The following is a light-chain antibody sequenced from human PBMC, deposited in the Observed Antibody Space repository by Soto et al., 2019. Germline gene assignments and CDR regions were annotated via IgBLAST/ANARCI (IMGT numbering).Light chain of an antibody. CDR3: QQYNNWPRT. CDR2: GAS. Sequence: EIVMAQSPATLSVSPGERATLSCRVSQSVGSNLAWYQHKPGQAPRLLIYGASTRATGIPARFSGSGSGTEFTLTVSSLQSEDFTLYYCQQYNNWPRTFGQGTKVEIK. CDR1: QSVGSN. J-gene: IGKJ1*01. V-gene: IGKV3D-15*01.